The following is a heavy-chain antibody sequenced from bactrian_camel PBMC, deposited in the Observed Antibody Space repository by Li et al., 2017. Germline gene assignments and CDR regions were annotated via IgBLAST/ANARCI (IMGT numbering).Heavy chain of an antibody. D-gene: IGHD5*01. J-gene: IGHJ6*01. Sequence: HVQLVESGGGSVQAGGSLRLSCEASENTASSTYMAWFRQAPGKEREGVAAILTGGTTAYYADFVEGRFTISQDNAKNTLYLQMNSLKTEDTAVYYCAADFPYALGTFGYWGQGTQVTVS. CDR1: ENTASSTY. CDR3: AADFPYALGTFGY. CDR2: ILTGGTTA. V-gene: IGHV3S1*01.